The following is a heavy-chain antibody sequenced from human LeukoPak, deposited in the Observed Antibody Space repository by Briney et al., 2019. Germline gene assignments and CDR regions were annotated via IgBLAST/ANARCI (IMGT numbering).Heavy chain of an antibody. CDR3: ARGPRYYYDSSGYYPEFDY. V-gene: IGHV4-30-4*01. CDR1: GGSISSGDYY. J-gene: IGHJ4*02. CDR2: IYYSGST. Sequence: PSETLSLTCTVSGGSISSGDYYWSWIRQPPGKGLEWIGYIYYSGSTYYNPSLKSRVTISVDTSKNQFSLKLSSVTAADTAVYYCARGPRYYYDSSGYYPEFDYWGQGTLVTVSS. D-gene: IGHD3-22*01.